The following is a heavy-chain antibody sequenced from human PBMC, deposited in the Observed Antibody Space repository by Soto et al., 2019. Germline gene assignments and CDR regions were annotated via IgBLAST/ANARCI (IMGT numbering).Heavy chain of an antibody. CDR3: ASMFHYCSGGSCYSEYYFDY. J-gene: IGHJ4*02. V-gene: IGHV1-8*01. D-gene: IGHD2-15*01. CDR1: GYTFTSYD. Sequence: ASVKVSCKASGYTFTSYDINWVRQATGQGLEWMGWMNPNSGNTGYAQKFQGRVTMTRNTSISTAYMELSSLRSEDTAVYYCASMFHYCSGGSCYSEYYFDYWGQGTLVTVSS. CDR2: MNPNSGNT.